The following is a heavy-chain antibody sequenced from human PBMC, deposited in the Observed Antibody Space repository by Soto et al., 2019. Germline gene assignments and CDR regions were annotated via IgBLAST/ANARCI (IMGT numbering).Heavy chain of an antibody. Sequence: GGSLRLSCAASGFTFSSYGMHWVRQAPGKGLEWVAVIWYDGSNKYYADSVKGRFTISRDNSKNALYLQMNSLRAEDTAVYYCARDLGSGWYRVPFDYWGQGTLVTVSS. CDR3: ARDLGSGWYRVPFDY. J-gene: IGHJ4*02. CDR2: IWYDGSNK. D-gene: IGHD6-19*01. CDR1: GFTFSSYG. V-gene: IGHV3-33*08.